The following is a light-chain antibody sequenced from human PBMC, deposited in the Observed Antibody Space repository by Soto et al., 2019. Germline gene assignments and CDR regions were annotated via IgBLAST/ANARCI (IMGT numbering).Light chain of an antibody. V-gene: IGLV3-9*01. Sequence: SYELTQPLSLSVAPGQTARITCGGNNIGSKNVHWYQQKPGQAPVLVIYRDRNRPSGIPERFSGSNSGNTATLTISRAQAGDEADYYCQVWDSSTAWVFGGGTKLTVL. CDR2: RDR. CDR3: QVWDSSTAWV. J-gene: IGLJ3*02. CDR1: NIGSKN.